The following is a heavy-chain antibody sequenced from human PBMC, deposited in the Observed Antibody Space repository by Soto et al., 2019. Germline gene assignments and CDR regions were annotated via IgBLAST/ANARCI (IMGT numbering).Heavy chain of an antibody. V-gene: IGHV1-3*01. CDR2: INAGNGNT. CDR1: GYTFTSYA. J-gene: IGHJ4*02. CDR3: ARDPGYSGYEFDY. Sequence: ASVKVSCEASGYTFTSYAMHWVRQAPGQRLEWMGWINAGNGNTKYSQKFQGRVTITRDTSASTAYMELSSLRSEDTAVYYCARDPGYSGYEFDYWGQGTLVTVSS. D-gene: IGHD5-12*01.